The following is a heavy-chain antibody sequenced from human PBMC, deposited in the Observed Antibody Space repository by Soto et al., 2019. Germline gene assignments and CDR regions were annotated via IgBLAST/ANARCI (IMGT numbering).Heavy chain of an antibody. Sequence: ASVKVSCKVSGYTLTELSMHWVRQAPGKGLEWMGGFDPEDGETIYAQKFQGRVTMTEDTSTDTAYMELSSLRSEDTAVCYCATWPYCSSTSCSPRTKNWFDPWGQGTLVTVS. D-gene: IGHD2-2*01. J-gene: IGHJ5*02. CDR2: FDPEDGET. CDR3: ATWPYCSSTSCSPRTKNWFDP. V-gene: IGHV1-24*01. CDR1: GYTLTELS.